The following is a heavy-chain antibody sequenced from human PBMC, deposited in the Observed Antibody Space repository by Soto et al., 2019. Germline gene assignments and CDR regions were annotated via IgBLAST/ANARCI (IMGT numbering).Heavy chain of an antibody. CDR2: ITPLYGTT. J-gene: IGHJ5*01. CDR1: GDTFSTHA. Sequence: QVQMVQSGAEVKKPGSSVKVSCKASGDTFSTHAISWVRLAPGQGLTWMGGITPLYGTTYYAQNFQGRVTITADKSTSTAYMDLTGLRSEDKAFYYCASDSDRSGGSCHDGRFYSWGQGNLVPGSS. D-gene: IGHD2-15*01. V-gene: IGHV1-69*06. CDR3: ASDSDRSGGSCHDGRFYS.